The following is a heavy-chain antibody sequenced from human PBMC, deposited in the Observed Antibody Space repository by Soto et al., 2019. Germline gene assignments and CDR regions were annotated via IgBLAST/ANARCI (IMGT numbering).Heavy chain of an antibody. Sequence: PGGSLRLSCAASGFTFSGRSMHWVRQAPGKGLVWVSGIDSAGGGTSYADSVKGRFTSSRDNSKNTLYLQMNSLRAEDTAVYYCAKAYSGYDLVAFDIWGQGTMVTVSS. V-gene: IGHV3-74*01. CDR2: IDSAGGGT. D-gene: IGHD5-12*01. CDR3: AKAYSGYDLVAFDI. J-gene: IGHJ3*02. CDR1: GFTFSGRS.